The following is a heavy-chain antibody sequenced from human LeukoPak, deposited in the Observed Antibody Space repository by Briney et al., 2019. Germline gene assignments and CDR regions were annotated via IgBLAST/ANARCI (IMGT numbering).Heavy chain of an antibody. D-gene: IGHD3-3*01. Sequence: MASQTLSTTRTGPWVSISSGRYYWGWLRPRAGKGLEWIGRMYTSGSTNYNPYLKSRVTISVDPSKNQFSLKLSSVTAADTAVYYCARDVHYDFWSGPIYFDYWGQGTLVTVSS. J-gene: IGHJ4*02. CDR3: ARDVHYDFWSGPIYFDY. V-gene: IGHV4-61*02. CDR1: WVSISSGRYY. CDR2: MYTSGST.